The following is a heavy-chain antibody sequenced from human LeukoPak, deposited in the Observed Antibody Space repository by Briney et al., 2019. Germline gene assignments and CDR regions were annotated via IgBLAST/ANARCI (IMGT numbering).Heavy chain of an antibody. V-gene: IGHV1-69*04. D-gene: IGHD1-1*01. J-gene: IGHJ6*02. CDR3: ARRTHPDGQYGMDV. CDR2: ITPLLGIT. CDR1: GGTFSSYV. Sequence: GASVKVSCKASGGTFSSYVISWVRQAPGQGLEWMGRITPLLGITNSAQKFQGRVTITADKSTSTAYMELSSLRSEDTAVYYCARRTHPDGQYGMDVWGQGTTVTVSS.